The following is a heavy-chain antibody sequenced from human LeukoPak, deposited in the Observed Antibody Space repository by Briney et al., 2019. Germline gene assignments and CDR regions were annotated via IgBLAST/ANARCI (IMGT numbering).Heavy chain of an antibody. CDR3: AKMKGHPLPKYYVDV. Sequence: PGGSLRLSCAASGFTFSSFAMSWVRRPPGKGLEWDSGISGSGDNTLYAVSVKGRFTISRDNSKNTLYLEMNSLRAEDTAIYYCAKMKGHPLPKYYVDVWGQGTTVTVSS. CDR2: ISGSGDNT. CDR1: GFTFSSFA. D-gene: IGHD1-26*01. V-gene: IGHV3-23*01. J-gene: IGHJ6*01.